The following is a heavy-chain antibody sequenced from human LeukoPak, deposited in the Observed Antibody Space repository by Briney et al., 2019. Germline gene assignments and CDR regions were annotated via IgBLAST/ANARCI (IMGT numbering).Heavy chain of an antibody. CDR1: GYRLAELS. CDR2: VNPEDGKT. D-gene: IGHD3-10*01. Sequence: ASVKVSCKISGYRLAELSMTWVRQAPGRGLEWMGGVNPEDGKTLYAQKFQGRVIVTEDTSTDTAYMELSRLRSDDTAIYFCANGPVAFGFDIWGQGTLVTVSS. CDR3: ANGPVAFGFDI. J-gene: IGHJ3*02. V-gene: IGHV1-24*01.